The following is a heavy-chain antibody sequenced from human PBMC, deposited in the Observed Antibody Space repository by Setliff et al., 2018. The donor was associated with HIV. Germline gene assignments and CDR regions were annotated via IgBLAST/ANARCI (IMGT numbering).Heavy chain of an antibody. V-gene: IGHV4-34*01. CDR3: ARVEAKVRGATYGMDV. J-gene: IGHJ6*02. CDR2: IYHSGST. CDR1: GGSFTTYY. D-gene: IGHD3-10*01. Sequence: SETLSLTCAVYGGSFTTYYWSWIRQPPGKGLEWIGEIYHSGSTNYNPSLKSRVTISVDKSKNQFSLTLNSVTAADTAVYYCARVEAKVRGATYGMDVWGQGTTVTVSS.